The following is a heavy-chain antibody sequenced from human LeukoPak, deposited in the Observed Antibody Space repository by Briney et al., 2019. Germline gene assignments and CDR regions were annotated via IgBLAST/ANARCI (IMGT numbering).Heavy chain of an antibody. CDR3: ARLLIAAAGTDAFDI. Sequence: SETLSLTCTVSGGSISTSSYYWGWIRQPPGKGLECIGNIYYSGSTYYNPSLKSRVTVSVDKSKNPFSLKLSSVTAADTAVYYCARLLIAAAGTDAFDIWGQGTMVTVSS. V-gene: IGHV4-39*07. D-gene: IGHD6-13*01. J-gene: IGHJ3*02. CDR1: GGSISTSSYY. CDR2: IYYSGST.